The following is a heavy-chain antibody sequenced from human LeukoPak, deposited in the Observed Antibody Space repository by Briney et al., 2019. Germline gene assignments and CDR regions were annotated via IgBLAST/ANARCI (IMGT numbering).Heavy chain of an antibody. J-gene: IGHJ3*02. V-gene: IGHV4-39*01. CDR2: IYYSGTT. CDR1: GGSISSPSYY. Sequence: KPSETLSLTCTVSGGSISSPSYYWGWIRQSPGKGLEWIGSIYYSGTTQDKPSLMSRVTISVDTSKNPFSLKLTSVTAADTSVSYCVRQYYDILTGYSDLFDIWGPGTKVIVSS. D-gene: IGHD3-9*01. CDR3: VRQYYDILTGYSDLFDI.